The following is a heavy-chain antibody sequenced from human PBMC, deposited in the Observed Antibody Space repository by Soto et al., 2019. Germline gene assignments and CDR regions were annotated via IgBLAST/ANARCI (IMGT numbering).Heavy chain of an antibody. D-gene: IGHD3-22*01. CDR1: GGSISSGDYY. CDR3: ASAADYYASSGYSTSFDY. V-gene: IGHV4-30-4*01. Sequence: QVQLQESGPGLVKPSQTLSLTCTVSGGSISSGDYYWSWIRQPPGKGLEWIGYINHSGSTYYNPSIKRRTTLTVTTSTDTSSRKLSSVTAAATAVYYCASAADYYASSGYSTSFDYWGQGTLVTVSS. CDR2: INHSGST. J-gene: IGHJ4*02.